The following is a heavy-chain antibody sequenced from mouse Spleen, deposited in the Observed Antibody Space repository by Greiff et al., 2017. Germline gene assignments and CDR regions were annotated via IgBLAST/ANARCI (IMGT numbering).Heavy chain of an antibody. CDR2: IDPENGDT. CDR1: GFNIKDDY. CDR3: TTLTARATWFAY. J-gene: IGHJ3*01. V-gene: IGHV14-4*01. D-gene: IGHD3-2*01. Sequence: VQLQQSGAELVRPGASVKLSCTASGFNIKDDYMHWVKQRPEQGLEWIGWIDPENGDTEYASKFQGKATITADTSSNTAYLQLSSLTSEDTAVYYCTTLTARATWFAYWGQGTLVTVSA.